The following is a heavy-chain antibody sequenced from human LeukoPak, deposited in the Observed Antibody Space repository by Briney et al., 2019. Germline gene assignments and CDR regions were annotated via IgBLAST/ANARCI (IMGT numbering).Heavy chain of an antibody. CDR3: ARRATTVVNGFDP. CDR2: INTDGSST. J-gene: IGHJ5*02. V-gene: IGHV3-74*01. D-gene: IGHD4-23*01. CDR1: GFTFSSYW. Sequence: GGSLRLSCAASGFTFSSYWMHRVRQAPGKGLVWVSRINTDGSSTNYADSVKGRFTISRDNAKNTLYLQMNSLRAEDTAVYYCARRATTVVNGFDPWGQGTLVTVSS.